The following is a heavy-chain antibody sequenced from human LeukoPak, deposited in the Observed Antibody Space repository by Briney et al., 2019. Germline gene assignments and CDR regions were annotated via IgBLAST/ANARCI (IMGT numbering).Heavy chain of an antibody. D-gene: IGHD3-22*01. V-gene: IGHV4-30-4*01. CDR2: IYYSGST. CDR3: ARGRMIVDAFDI. CDR1: GGSISSGDYY. J-gene: IGHJ3*02. Sequence: KPSETLSLTCTVSGGSISSGDYYWSWIRQPPGKGLEWIGYIYYSGSTYYNPSLKSRVTISVDTSKNQFSLKLSSVTAADTAVYYCARGRMIVDAFDIWGQGTMVTVSS.